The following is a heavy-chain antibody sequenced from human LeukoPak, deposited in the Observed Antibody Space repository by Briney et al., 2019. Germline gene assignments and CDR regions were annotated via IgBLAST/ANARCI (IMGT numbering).Heavy chain of an antibody. CDR2: ISSSSTI. CDR1: GFTFSSYS. CDR3: AKGVGGSANYYYMDV. D-gene: IGHD3-10*01. V-gene: IGHV3-48*01. J-gene: IGHJ6*03. Sequence: GGSLRLPCAASGFTFSSYSMNWVRQAPGKGLEWVSYISSSSTIYYADSVKGRFTISRDNSKNTLYLQMNSLRAEDTAVYYCAKGVGGSANYYYMDVWGKGTTVTVSS.